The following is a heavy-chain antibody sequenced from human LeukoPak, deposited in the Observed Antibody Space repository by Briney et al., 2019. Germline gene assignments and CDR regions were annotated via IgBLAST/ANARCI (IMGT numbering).Heavy chain of an antibody. CDR2: IIPIFGTA. CDR1: GGTFSSYA. J-gene: IGHJ5*02. CDR3: AGGLHKYNWFDP. Sequence: SVKVSCKASGGTFSSYAISWVRQAPGQGLEWMGGIIPIFGTANYAQKFQGRVTITADESTSTAYMELSSLRSEDTAVCYCAGGLHKYNWFDPWGQGTLVTVSS. V-gene: IGHV1-69*01. D-gene: IGHD3-16*01.